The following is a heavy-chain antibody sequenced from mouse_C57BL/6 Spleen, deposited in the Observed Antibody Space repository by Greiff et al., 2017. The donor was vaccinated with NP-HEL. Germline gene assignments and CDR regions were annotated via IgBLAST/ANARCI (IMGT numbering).Heavy chain of an antibody. J-gene: IGHJ4*01. CDR3: ARSNWSYAMDY. CDR2: IRNKANGYTT. V-gene: IGHV7-3*01. D-gene: IGHD4-1*01. Sequence: EVMLVESGGGLVQPGGSLSLSCAASGFTFTDYYMSWVRQPPGKALEWLGFIRNKANGYTTEYSASVKGRFTISRDNSQSILYLQMNALRAEDSATYYCARSNWSYAMDYWGQGTSVTVSS. CDR1: GFTFTDYY.